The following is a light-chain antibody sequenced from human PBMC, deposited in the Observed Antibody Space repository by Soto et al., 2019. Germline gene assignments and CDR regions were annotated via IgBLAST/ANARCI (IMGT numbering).Light chain of an antibody. CDR1: QPVINF. CDR3: QQPYVIPRP. V-gene: IGKV1-39*01. Sequence: DIQMTQSPSSLSASVGDRVTITCRASQPVINFLNWYQHKPGTAPKVLVHSASTLQSGVPSRFSRSGSGTDITLTISNLQPEDIATYYCQQPYVIPRPFGPGTKVNL. CDR2: SAS. J-gene: IGKJ3*01.